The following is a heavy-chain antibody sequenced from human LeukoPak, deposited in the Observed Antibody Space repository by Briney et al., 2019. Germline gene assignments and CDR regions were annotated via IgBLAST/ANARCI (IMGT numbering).Heavy chain of an antibody. J-gene: IGHJ4*02. CDR2: IIPIFGTA. CDR3: ARIILAARPGLEFDY. CDR1: GGTFSSYA. D-gene: IGHD6-6*01. V-gene: IGHV1-69*05. Sequence: ASVKVSCKASGGTFSSYAISWVRQAPGQGLEWMGRIIPIFGTANYAQKFQGRVTITTDESTSTAYMELSSLRSEDTAVYYCARIILAARPGLEFDYWGQGTLVTVSS.